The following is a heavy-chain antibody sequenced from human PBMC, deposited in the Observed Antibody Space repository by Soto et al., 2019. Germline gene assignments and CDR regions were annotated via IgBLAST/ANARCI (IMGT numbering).Heavy chain of an antibody. J-gene: IGHJ3*02. CDR2: IYYSGST. CDR1: GGSISSSSYY. V-gene: IGHV4-39*01. CDR3: ARLLLSSSWYRGAFDI. Sequence: QLQLQESGPGLVKPSETLSLTCTVSGGSISSSSYYWGWIRQPPGKGLEWIGSIYYSGSTYYNPSLKSRVTISVDTSKNQFSLKLSSVTAADTAVYYCARLLLSSSWYRGAFDIWGQGTMVTVSS. D-gene: IGHD6-13*01.